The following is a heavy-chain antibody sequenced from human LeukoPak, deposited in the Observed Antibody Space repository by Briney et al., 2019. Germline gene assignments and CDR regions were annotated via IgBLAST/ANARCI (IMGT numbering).Heavy chain of an antibody. J-gene: IGHJ4*02. CDR3: ARQPIDYGPDY. V-gene: IGHV5-51*01. CDR2: IWPDDSET. CDR1: GYIFTNYW. Sequence: GESLKISCEASGYIFTNYWIGWVPQMPGKGLEWMGIIWPDDSETRYSPSFQGQVTMSVDKSTRTAYLQWSTLKASDSGIYYCARQPIDYGPDYWGQGTQVTVSS. D-gene: IGHD4/OR15-4a*01.